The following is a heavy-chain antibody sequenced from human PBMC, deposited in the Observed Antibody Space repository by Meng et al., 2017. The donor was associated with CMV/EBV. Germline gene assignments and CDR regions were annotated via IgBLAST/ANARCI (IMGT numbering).Heavy chain of an antibody. J-gene: IGHJ6*02. CDR1: GFTFSSYS. D-gene: IGHD3-3*01. CDR2: ISSSSSYI. Sequence: GESLKISCAASGFTFSSYSMNWVRQAPGKGLEWVSSISSSSSYIYYADSVKGRFTISRDNAKNSLYLQMSSLRAEDTAVYYCARDNSGLFGVVIIPEYYYGMDVWGQGTTVTVSS. V-gene: IGHV3-21*01. CDR3: ARDNSGLFGVVIIPEYYYGMDV.